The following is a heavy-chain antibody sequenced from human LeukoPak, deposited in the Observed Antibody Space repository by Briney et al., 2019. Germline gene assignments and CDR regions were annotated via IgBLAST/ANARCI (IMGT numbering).Heavy chain of an antibody. CDR3: AKDSGYRAYYYYGMDV. J-gene: IGHJ6*02. Sequence: PGGSLRLSCAASGFTFSSYEMNWVRQAPGKGLEWVSYISSSGSTIYYADSVKGRFTISRDNAKNSLYLQMNSLRAEDTALYYCAKDSGYRAYYYYGMDVWGQGTTVTVSS. D-gene: IGHD5-18*01. CDR1: GFTFSSYE. CDR2: ISSSGSTI. V-gene: IGHV3-48*03.